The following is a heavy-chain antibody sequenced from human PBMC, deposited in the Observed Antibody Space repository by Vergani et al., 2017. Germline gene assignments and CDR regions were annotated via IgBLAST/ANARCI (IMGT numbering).Heavy chain of an antibody. Sequence: QVQLQESGPGLVEPSETLSLTCAVSGYSIRNGYYWGWIRQPPGKGLEWIGSIYHSGSTHYNPSLKSRVTISVDTSKNDFSQKVTSVTAADTAVYYCTRQPQEGASGPPSVPTWGQGISVIVSS. D-gene: IGHD5-12*01. J-gene: IGHJ4*02. CDR1: GYSIRNGYY. CDR3: TRQPQEGASGPPSVPT. V-gene: IGHV4-38-2*01. CDR2: IYHSGST.